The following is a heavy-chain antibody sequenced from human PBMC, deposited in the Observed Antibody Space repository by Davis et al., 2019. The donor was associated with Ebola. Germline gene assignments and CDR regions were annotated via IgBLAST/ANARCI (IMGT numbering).Heavy chain of an antibody. Sequence: AASVKVSCKASGGTFSSYAISWVRQAPGQGLEWMGGIIPIFGTANYAQKFQGRVTITADKSTSTAYMELSSLRSEDTAVYYCARGWYSSSWPTGYYYYGMDVGGKGTTVTVSS. CDR1: GGTFSSYA. J-gene: IGHJ6*04. V-gene: IGHV1-69*06. CDR2: IIPIFGTA. CDR3: ARGWYSSSWPTGYYYYGMDV. D-gene: IGHD6-13*01.